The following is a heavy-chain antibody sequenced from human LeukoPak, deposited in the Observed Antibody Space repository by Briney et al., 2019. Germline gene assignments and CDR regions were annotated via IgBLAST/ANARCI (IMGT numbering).Heavy chain of an antibody. Sequence: SETLSLTCAVYGGSFSGYYWSWIRQPPGKGLEWIGEINHSGSTNYNPSLKSRVTISVDTSKNQFSLKLSSVTAADTAVYYCARAKGYYYDSSGPQNWFDPWGQGTLVTVSS. J-gene: IGHJ5*02. V-gene: IGHV4-34*01. CDR3: ARAKGYYYDSSGPQNWFDP. CDR1: GGSFSGYY. D-gene: IGHD3-22*01. CDR2: INHSGST.